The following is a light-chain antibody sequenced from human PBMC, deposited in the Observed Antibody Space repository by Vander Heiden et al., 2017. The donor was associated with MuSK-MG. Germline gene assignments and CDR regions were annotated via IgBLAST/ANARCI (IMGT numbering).Light chain of an antibody. V-gene: IGKV3-15*01. J-gene: IGKJ1*01. Sequence: EIVMTQSPATLSLSPGGSATLSCRASQSVSTSLAWYQQKSGQAPTLLIYGASTRATGIPARFSDGGSGTEFTLTISRLQPEDFVVYYCPHDVHCPRPFGQGTKVEIK. CDR3: PHDVHCPRP. CDR2: GAS. CDR1: QSVSTS.